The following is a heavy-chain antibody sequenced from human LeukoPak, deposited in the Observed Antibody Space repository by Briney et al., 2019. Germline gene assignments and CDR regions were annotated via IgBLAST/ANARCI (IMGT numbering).Heavy chain of an antibody. CDR2: IDHRGRT. CDR1: GGSISSYY. CDR3: AREPASRRGAFDI. J-gene: IGHJ3*02. Sequence: SETLSLTCTVSGGSISSYYWSWIRQPPGKGLEWIGEIDHRGRTNYNPSLKSRVTISVDTSKNQFSLKLSSVTAADTAVYYCAREPASRRGAFDIWGQGTMVTVSS. V-gene: IGHV4-34*01. D-gene: IGHD3-10*01.